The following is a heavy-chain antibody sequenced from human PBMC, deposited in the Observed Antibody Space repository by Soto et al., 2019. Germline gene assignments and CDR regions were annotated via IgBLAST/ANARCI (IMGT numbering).Heavy chain of an antibody. V-gene: IGHV3-23*01. Sequence: GGSLRLSCAASGFTFNNYAMSWVRQAPGKGLEWLSAISGSGGDTYYADSVKGRFTLSRDNSRNSLYLNMDSLRVGDTATYYCVRGTPTPGLDIWGRGTTVTVSS. D-gene: IGHD1-7*01. J-gene: IGHJ6*02. CDR3: VRGTPTPGLDI. CDR1: GFTFNNYA. CDR2: ISGSGGDT.